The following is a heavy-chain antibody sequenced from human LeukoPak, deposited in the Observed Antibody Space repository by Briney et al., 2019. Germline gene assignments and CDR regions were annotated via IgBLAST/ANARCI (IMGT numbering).Heavy chain of an antibody. CDR2: ISGSGGST. CDR1: GFTFSSYA. Sequence: GGSLRLSCAASGFTFSSYAMSWVRQAPGKGLEWISAISGSGGSTYYADSEKGRFTISRDNSKNTLYLQMNRLRAEDTAVYYCAKMRGKWLQFDYWGQGTLVTVSS. V-gene: IGHV3-23*01. J-gene: IGHJ4*02. CDR3: AKMRGKWLQFDY. D-gene: IGHD5-12*01.